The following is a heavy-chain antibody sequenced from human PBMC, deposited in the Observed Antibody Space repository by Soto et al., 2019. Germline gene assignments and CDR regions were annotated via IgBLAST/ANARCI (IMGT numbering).Heavy chain of an antibody. V-gene: IGHV3-30-3*01. D-gene: IGHD6-13*01. CDR2: ISYDGSNK. CDR3: ARGAADSSPHPEYYYYGMDV. Sequence: GGSLRLSCAASGFTFSSYAMHWVRQAPGKGLEWVAVISYDGSNKYYADSVKGRFTISRDNSKNTLYLQMNSLRAEDTAVYYCARGAADSSPHPEYYYYGMDVWGQGTTVTVSS. CDR1: GFTFSSYA. J-gene: IGHJ6*02.